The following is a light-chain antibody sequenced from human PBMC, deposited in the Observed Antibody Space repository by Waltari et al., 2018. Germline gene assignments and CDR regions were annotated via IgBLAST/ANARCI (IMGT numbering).Light chain of an antibody. CDR2: EVS. CDR3: SSYTSGSTRVV. J-gene: IGLJ2*01. Sequence: QSALTQPASVSGSPGQSITISCTGTSSDVSGYNYVSWYQQHTGKAPKLMIYEVSNRPSGVSNRFSGSKSGNTASLIISGLQAEDEADYYCSSYTSGSTRVVFGGGTKLTVL. CDR1: SSDVSGYNY. V-gene: IGLV2-14*01.